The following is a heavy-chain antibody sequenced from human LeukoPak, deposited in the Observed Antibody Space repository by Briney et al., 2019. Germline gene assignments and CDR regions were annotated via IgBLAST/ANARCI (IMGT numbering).Heavy chain of an antibody. CDR1: VFTFSSYG. D-gene: IGHD1-26*01. J-gene: IGHJ4*02. V-gene: IGHV3-30*18. CDR2: ISYDGSNK. CDR3: AKDGRFEDFDY. Sequence: AGRSLRLSCAATVFTFSSYGVHWVRQAPGKGLEWVAVISYDGSNKYYADSVKGRFTISRDNSKNTLYLQMNSLRAEDTAVYYCAKDGRFEDFDYWGQGTLVTVSS.